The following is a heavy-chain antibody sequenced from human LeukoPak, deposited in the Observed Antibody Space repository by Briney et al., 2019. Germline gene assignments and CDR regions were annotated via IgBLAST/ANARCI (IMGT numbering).Heavy chain of an antibody. CDR2: ISYDGSKR. V-gene: IGHV3-30-3*01. J-gene: IGHJ4*02. Sequence: GGSLRLSCAASGFTFSTYAVHWVRQAPGKGLEWVAVISYDGSKRYYADSVKGRFTISRDNSKNAFLQMNSLRAEDTAVYYCARDYDTSGSYFDFFDYWGQGTLVTVSS. CDR3: ARDYDTSGSYFDFFDY. D-gene: IGHD3-22*01. CDR1: GFTFSTYA.